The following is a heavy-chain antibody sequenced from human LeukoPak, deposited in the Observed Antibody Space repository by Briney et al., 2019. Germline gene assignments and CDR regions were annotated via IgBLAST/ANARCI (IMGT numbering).Heavy chain of an antibody. J-gene: IGHJ4*02. D-gene: IGHD3-10*01. CDR2: IKQDGSEK. CDR3: ARRYGSGSYYNARPPHFDY. CDR1: GFTFSSYA. Sequence: SGGSLRLSCAASGFTFSSYAMHWVRQAPGKGLEWVANIKQDGSEKYYVDSVKGRFTISRDNAKNSLYLQMNSLRAEDTAVYYCARRYGSGSYYNARPPHFDYWGQGTLVTVSS. V-gene: IGHV3-7*01.